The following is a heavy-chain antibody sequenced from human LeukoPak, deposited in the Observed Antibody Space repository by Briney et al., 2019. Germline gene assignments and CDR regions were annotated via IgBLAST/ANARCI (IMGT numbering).Heavy chain of an antibody. CDR3: ASTRHAVYSGYDFGQFDY. Sequence: ASVKVSCKASGGTFSSYAISWVRQAPGQGLERMGGINPIFGTANYAQKFQGRVTITTDESTSTAYMELSSLRSEDTAVYYCASTRHAVYSGYDFGQFDYWGQGTLVTVSS. D-gene: IGHD5-12*01. CDR1: GGTFSSYA. CDR2: INPIFGTA. V-gene: IGHV1-69*05. J-gene: IGHJ4*02.